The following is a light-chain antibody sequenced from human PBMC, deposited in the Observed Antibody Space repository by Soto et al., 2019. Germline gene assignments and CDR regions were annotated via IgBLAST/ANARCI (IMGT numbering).Light chain of an antibody. Sequence: QSALTQPASVSGSPGQSIAISCTGTSSDVGGYNFVSWYQQHPGKAPKLMIYEVNNRPSGVSNRFSGSKSGNTASLTISGLQAEDEGDHYCSSYTSSGTWVFGGGTKLTVL. V-gene: IGLV2-14*01. CDR3: SSYTSSGTWV. CDR2: EVN. J-gene: IGLJ2*01. CDR1: SSDVGGYNF.